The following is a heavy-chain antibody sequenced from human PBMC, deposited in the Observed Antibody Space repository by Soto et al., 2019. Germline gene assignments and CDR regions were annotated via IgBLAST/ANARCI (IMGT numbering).Heavy chain of an antibody. CDR2: IHDSGDT. Sequence: SSETLSLTCTVSGDSNSSDYWNWMRQPPGKGLEWIGHIHDSGDTNHDPALGSRVNISLDTSKQKFSLNLPSVTAADTAVYFCARSTFRHAFDIWGQVTMVTVSS. CDR1: GDSNSSDY. V-gene: IGHV4-59*01. J-gene: IGHJ3*02. CDR3: ARSTFRHAFDI. D-gene: IGHD2-21*01.